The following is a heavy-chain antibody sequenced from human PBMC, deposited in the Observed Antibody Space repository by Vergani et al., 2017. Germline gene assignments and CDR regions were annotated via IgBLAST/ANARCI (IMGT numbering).Heavy chain of an antibody. CDR2: IKQDGSEK. V-gene: IGHV3-7*01. D-gene: IGHD5-18*01. Sequence: EVQLVESGGGLVKPGGSLRLSCAASGFTFSSYSMNWVRQAPGKGLEWVANIKQDGSEKYYVDSVKGRFTISRDNAKNSLYLQMNSLRAEDTAVYYCARDLGYSYGGYYYYYMDVWGKGTTVTVSS. CDR3: ARDLGYSYGGYYYYYMDV. CDR1: GFTFSSYS. J-gene: IGHJ6*03.